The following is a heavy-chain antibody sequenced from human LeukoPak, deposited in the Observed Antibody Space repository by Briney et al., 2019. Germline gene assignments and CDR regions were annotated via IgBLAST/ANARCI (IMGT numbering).Heavy chain of an antibody. CDR3: ARGTSYFDFWSGLSWFDT. J-gene: IGHJ5*02. V-gene: IGHV1-69*04. CDR1: GYTFVSFG. CDR2: IIPFLHIA. D-gene: IGHD3-3*01. Sequence: SVKVSCKASGYTFVSFGITWVRQAPGQGLEWMGRIIPFLHIADYAPNFRGRLTITADKSTNTAYMELSSLRSEDTAIYYCARGTSYFDFWSGLSWFDTWGQGTPVTVSS.